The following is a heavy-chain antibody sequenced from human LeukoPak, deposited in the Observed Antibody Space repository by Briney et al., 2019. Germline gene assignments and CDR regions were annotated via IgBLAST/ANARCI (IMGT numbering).Heavy chain of an antibody. V-gene: IGHV1-69*05. CDR1: GGTFSSYA. Sequence: SVKVSCKASGGTFSSYAISWVRQAPGQGLEWMGGIIPIFGTANYAQKFQGRVTITTDESTSTAYMELSSLRSEDTAVYYCARSLWRRWLQFMPPDYWGQGTLVTVSS. CDR2: IIPIFGTA. CDR3: ARSLWRRWLQFMPPDY. J-gene: IGHJ4*02. D-gene: IGHD5-24*01.